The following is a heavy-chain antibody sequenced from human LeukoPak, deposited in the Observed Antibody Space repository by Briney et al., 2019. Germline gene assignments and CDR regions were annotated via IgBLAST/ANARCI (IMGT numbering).Heavy chain of an antibody. CDR1: GYSISSGYY. Sequence: SETLSLTCTVSGYSISSGYYWGWIRQPPGKGLEWIGSIYHSGSTYYNPSLKSRVTISVDTSKNQFSLKLSSVTAADTAVYYCARVPSGSHNGGWFDPWGQGTLVTVSS. V-gene: IGHV4-38-2*02. CDR3: ARVPSGSHNGGWFDP. D-gene: IGHD1-26*01. CDR2: IYHSGST. J-gene: IGHJ5*02.